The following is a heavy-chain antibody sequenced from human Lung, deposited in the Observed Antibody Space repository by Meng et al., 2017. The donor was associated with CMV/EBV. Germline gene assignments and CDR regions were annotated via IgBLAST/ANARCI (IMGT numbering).Heavy chain of an antibody. CDR2: MYYTGST. CDR1: GGSISSNGYY. V-gene: IGHV4-39*06. CDR3: ARTVTHPRPYYCAL. D-gene: IGHD2-15*01. Sequence: GSLRLXXTVSGGSISSNGYYWGWIRQPPGKGLEWIGTMYYTGSTYYNPSLKRRVTISVDTSKNQIPLKLRSVTAADTAVYYCARTVTHPRPYYCALWGQGTXVTVAS. J-gene: IGHJ4*02.